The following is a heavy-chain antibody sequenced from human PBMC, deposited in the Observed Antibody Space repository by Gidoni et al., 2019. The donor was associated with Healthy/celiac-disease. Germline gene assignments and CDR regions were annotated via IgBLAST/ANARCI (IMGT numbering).Heavy chain of an antibody. J-gene: IGHJ5*02. V-gene: IGHV4-59*01. CDR1: CVSISSCY. D-gene: IGHD2-21*01. CDR3: AREGPSFLFDP. CDR2: IYYSGST. Sequence: QVQLQESGTGLVKTSETLSLTCTVACVSISSCYWSLIRQPPGKGLEWIGYIYYSGSTNYNPSLKSRVTISVDTSKNQFSLKLSSVTAADTAVYYCAREGPSFLFDPWGQGTLVTVSS.